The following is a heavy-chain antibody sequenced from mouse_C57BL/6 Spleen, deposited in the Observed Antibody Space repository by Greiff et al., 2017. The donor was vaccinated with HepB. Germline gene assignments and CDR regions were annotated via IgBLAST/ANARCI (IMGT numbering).Heavy chain of an antibody. Sequence: VQLQQSGPELVKPGASVKISCKASGYSFTGYFMNWVMQRPGKSLEWIGRINPYNGNTFYNQKFKGKATLTVDKSSSTANMERRSLTSEDAAVSYGAGRDYGAMDYWGQGTSVTVSS. V-gene: IGHV1-20*01. D-gene: IGHD1-1*01. J-gene: IGHJ4*01. CDR1: GYSFTGYF. CDR3: AGRDYGAMDY. CDR2: INPYNGNT.